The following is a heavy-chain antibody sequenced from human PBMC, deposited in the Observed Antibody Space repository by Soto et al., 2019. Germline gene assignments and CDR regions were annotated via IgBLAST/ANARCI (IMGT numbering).Heavy chain of an antibody. CDR1: GFTFSSYA. J-gene: IGHJ3*02. V-gene: IGHV3-23*01. CDR2: ISGSGGST. Sequence: EVQLLESGGGLVQPGGSLRLSCAASGFTFSSYAMSWVRQAPGKGLEWVSAISGSGGSTYYADSVKGRFTISRDNSKNTLYLQMHSLRAEATAVYYCAKDPLVVVAGVVDAFDIWGQGTMVTFSS. D-gene: IGHD2-15*01. CDR3: AKDPLVVVAGVVDAFDI.